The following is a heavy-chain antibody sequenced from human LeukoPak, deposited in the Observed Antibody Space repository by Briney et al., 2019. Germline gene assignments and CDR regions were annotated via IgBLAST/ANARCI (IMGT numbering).Heavy chain of an antibody. CDR3: GGYYTGNYFDY. J-gene: IGHJ4*02. D-gene: IGHD3-3*01. Sequence: VQPGRSLRLSCAASGFTFSSYGMHWVRQAPGKGLEWVAVISYDGSNKYYADSVKGRFTISRDNSKNTLYLQMNSLRAEDTAVYHCGGYYTGNYFDYWGQGTLVTVSS. CDR2: ISYDGSNK. CDR1: GFTFSSYG. V-gene: IGHV3-30*03.